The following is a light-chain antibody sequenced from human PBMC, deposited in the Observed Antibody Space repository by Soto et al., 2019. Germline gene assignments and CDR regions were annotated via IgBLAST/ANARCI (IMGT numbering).Light chain of an antibody. CDR1: QSISSN. J-gene: IGKJ4*01. V-gene: IGKV3-15*01. Sequence: EIVMTQSPATLSVSPGERATLSCRASQSISSNLAWYQQKPGQAPRLLMFRTSSRATGFPARFSGSGSGTEFNLTISSLQSEDFGVYYCQQYNNWPPLTFGGGTKVDIK. CDR3: QQYNNWPPLT. CDR2: RTS.